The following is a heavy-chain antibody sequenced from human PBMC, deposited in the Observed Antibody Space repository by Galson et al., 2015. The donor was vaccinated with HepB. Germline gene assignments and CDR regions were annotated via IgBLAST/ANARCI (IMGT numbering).Heavy chain of an antibody. CDR2: ISSSAVYT. Sequence: SLRLSCAASGFTFSDYYMSWIRQAPGKGLEWISYISSSAVYTNYADSVKGRFTISRDNARNSLFLQIDSLRAEDTAVYYRTRVADADYGDHSYFDYWGQGTLVTVSS. D-gene: IGHD4-17*01. V-gene: IGHV3-11*06. J-gene: IGHJ4*02. CDR3: TRVADADYGDHSYFDY. CDR1: GFTFSDYY.